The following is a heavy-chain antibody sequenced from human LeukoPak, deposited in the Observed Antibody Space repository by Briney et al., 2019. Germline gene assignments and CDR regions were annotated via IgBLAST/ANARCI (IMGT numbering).Heavy chain of an antibody. Sequence: PSETLSLTCAVYGGSFSGYYWSWIRQPPGKGLEWIGEINHSGSTNYNPSVKSRVTISVDTSKNQFSLKLSSVTAADTAVYYCARSISGWYRGWGQGTLVTVSS. V-gene: IGHV4-34*01. J-gene: IGHJ4*02. CDR1: GGSFSGYY. D-gene: IGHD6-19*01. CDR2: INHSGST. CDR3: ARSISGWYRG.